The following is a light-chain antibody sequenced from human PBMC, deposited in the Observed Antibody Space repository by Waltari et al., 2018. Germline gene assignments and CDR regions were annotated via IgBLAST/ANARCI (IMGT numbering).Light chain of an antibody. CDR2: AAS. V-gene: IGKV1-39*01. J-gene: IGKJ4*01. Sequence: DIQMTQSPSSLSASVGDRVTITCRASRGIGNYVNWYQHRPGEPPNLLMFAASSLHTGVPSRFSGSGSGTDFTLTISILQPEDFATYYCQQTYGPSLSFGGGTKVEIK. CDR1: RGIGNY. CDR3: QQTYGPSLS.